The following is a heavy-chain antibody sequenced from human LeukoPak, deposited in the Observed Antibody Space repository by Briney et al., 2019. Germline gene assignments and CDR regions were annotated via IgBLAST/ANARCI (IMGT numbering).Heavy chain of an antibody. D-gene: IGHD3-22*01. CDR3: AKSTRSDYYAYLDY. J-gene: IGHJ4*02. CDR1: GFNFDDYA. Sequence: GGSLRLSCAASGFNFDDYAMYWVRQAPGKGLEWVSGITWNSGSIGYADSVKGRFTISRDNAKNSQYLQMTSLRTEDTALYYCAKSTRSDYYAYLDYWGRGILVTVSS. V-gene: IGHV3-9*01. CDR2: ITWNSGSI.